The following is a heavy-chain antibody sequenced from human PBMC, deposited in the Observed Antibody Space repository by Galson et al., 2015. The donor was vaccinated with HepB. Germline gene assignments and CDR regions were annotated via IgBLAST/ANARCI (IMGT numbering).Heavy chain of an antibody. V-gene: IGHV3-30*03. D-gene: IGHD3-22*01. CDR1: GFTFSSYG. CDR2: ISYDGSNK. J-gene: IGHJ5*02. CDR3: ARDRSSGYYWFDP. Sequence: SLRLSCAASGFTFSSYGMHWVRQAPGKGLEWVAVISYDGSNKYYADSVKGRFTISRDNSKNTLYLQMNSLRAEDTAVYYCARDRSSGYYWFDPWGQGTLVTVSS.